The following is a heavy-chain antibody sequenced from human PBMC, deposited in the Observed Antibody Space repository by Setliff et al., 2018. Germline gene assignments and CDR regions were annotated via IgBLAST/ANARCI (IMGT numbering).Heavy chain of an antibody. J-gene: IGHJ4*02. CDR2: IGHTGSI. D-gene: IGHD2-21*02. CDR3: ARDLGHGGDSDY. Sequence: SETLSLTCTVSGYSISSGYIWGWIRQPPGKGLEWVGNIGHTGSINYNPSLKSRLTISRDTSKNQVSLKLNSVTPTDTAVYYCARDLGHGGDSDYWGQGILVTVSS. V-gene: IGHV4-38-2*02. CDR1: GYSISSGYI.